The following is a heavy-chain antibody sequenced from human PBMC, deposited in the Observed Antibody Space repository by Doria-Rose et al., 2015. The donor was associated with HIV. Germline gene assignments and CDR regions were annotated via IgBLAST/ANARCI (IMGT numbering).Heavy chain of an antibody. CDR2: NFSDDER. Sequence: QESGPVLVKPTETLTLTCTVSGVSLSSPGMGVSWTRQPPGKALEWLVNNFSDDERSYKTSLKSRLTISRGTSKSQVVLTMTDMDPVDTATYYCARIKSSRWYHKYYLDFWGQGTLVIVSA. CDR3: ARIKSSRWYHKYYLDF. D-gene: IGHD6-13*01. J-gene: IGHJ4*02. V-gene: IGHV2-26*01. CDR1: GVSLSSPGMG.